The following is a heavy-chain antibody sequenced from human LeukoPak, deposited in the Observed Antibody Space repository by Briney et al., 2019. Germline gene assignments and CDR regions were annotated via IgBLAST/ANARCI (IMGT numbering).Heavy chain of an antibody. D-gene: IGHD5-18*01. CDR2: INWKSDNI. V-gene: IGHV3-9*01. Sequence: KSGGSLRLSCAASGFTFHYFAMHWVRKIPGRGLEGVSGINWKSDNIGYADSVRGRFNISRDNAKNSLYLQMNSLRPEDTAVYYCAKSRITWIQDSWGQGTLVTVSS. J-gene: IGHJ4*02. CDR3: AKSRITWIQDS. CDR1: GFTFHYFA.